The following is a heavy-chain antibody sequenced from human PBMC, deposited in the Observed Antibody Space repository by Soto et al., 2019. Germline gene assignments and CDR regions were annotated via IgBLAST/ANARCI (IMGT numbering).Heavy chain of an antibody. D-gene: IGHD4-17*01. Sequence: QVQLQESGPGLVEASQTLSLTCTVSGATISSGGFYWSWIRQRPGKGLEWIGHIYYTGSTYYNPPLNRRVTFSVDMSRNQFALKLRSVTAADTAKYFCARDDSFYGEPGYGMNVWGQGTTVTVSS. J-gene: IGHJ6*02. CDR2: IYYTGST. V-gene: IGHV4-31*03. CDR1: GATISSGGFY. CDR3: ARDDSFYGEPGYGMNV.